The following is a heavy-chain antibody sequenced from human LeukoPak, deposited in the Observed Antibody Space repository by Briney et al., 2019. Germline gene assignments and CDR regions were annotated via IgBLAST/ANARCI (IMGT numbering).Heavy chain of an antibody. V-gene: IGHV3-23*01. CDR3: AREVYSGYDFPQPIDY. Sequence: GGSLRLSCTVSGFSLSSYALSWVRRAPGKGLEWVSATSSSDAGKYYADSVRGRFTISRDNSRNTMYLQMNSLRVEDTAVYYCAREVYSGYDFPQPIDYWGQGTLVTVAS. J-gene: IGHJ4*02. D-gene: IGHD5-12*01. CDR2: TSSSDAGK. CDR1: GFSLSSYA.